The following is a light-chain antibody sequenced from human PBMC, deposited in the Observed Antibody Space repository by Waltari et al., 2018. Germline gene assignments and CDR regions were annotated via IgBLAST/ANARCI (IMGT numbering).Light chain of an antibody. J-gene: IGKJ4*01. CDR1: QSISAY. V-gene: IGKV1-39*01. Sequence: DIQMTQSPSSLSVAVGDRVTITCRASQSISAYLYWYQQKPGKAPKLLIYSASILQSGVPSRFTGSGSGTVFNFTITSLQPEDFATYYCQQSYGTPTFGGGTQVETK. CDR2: SAS. CDR3: QQSYGTPT.